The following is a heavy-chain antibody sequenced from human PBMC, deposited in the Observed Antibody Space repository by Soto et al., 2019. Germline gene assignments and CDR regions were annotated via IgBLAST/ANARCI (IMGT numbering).Heavy chain of an antibody. Sequence: PSETLSLTCTVSGGSISSHYWSWIRQPPGKGLEWIGYIYYSGSTKYNPSLKSRVTISVDTSKNQFSLKLSSVTAADTAVYYCARCLFSYGARFDPWGQGTLVTVS. V-gene: IGHV4-59*11. CDR2: IYYSGST. CDR3: ARCLFSYGARFDP. J-gene: IGHJ5*02. CDR1: GGSISSHY. D-gene: IGHD1-26*01.